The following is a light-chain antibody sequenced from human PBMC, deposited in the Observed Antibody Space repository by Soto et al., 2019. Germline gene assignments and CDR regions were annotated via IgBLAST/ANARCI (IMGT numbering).Light chain of an antibody. CDR2: GNI. J-gene: IGLJ1*01. CDR1: SSNIGAGYD. CDR3: QSYDSTLSARYV. V-gene: IGLV1-40*01. Sequence: QSVLTQPPSVSGAPGQRVTISCTGSSSNIGAGYDVHWYQQRPGTAPKLLIFGNINRPSGVPDRFSGCKSGTSASLASTGLQAEDEGDYYCQSYDSTLSARYVFGPGTKLTVL.